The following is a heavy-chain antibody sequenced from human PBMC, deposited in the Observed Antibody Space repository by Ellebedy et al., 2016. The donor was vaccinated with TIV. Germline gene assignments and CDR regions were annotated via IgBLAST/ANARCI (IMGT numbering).Heavy chain of an antibody. Sequence: MPSETLSLTCTVSGGSISSYYWSWIRQPPGKGLEWIGYIYYSGSTNYNPSLKSRVTISVDTSKNQFSLKLSSVTAADTAVYYCARRITMFLDAFDIWGQGTMVTVSS. V-gene: IGHV4-59*08. CDR1: GGSISSYY. CDR3: ARRITMFLDAFDI. CDR2: IYYSGST. J-gene: IGHJ3*02. D-gene: IGHD3-10*02.